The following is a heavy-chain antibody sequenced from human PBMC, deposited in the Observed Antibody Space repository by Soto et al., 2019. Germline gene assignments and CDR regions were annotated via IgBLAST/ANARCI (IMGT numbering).Heavy chain of an antibody. CDR1: GGTFSSYS. CDR3: ARDGGRHSAGIDY. CDR2: IIPIFGTA. D-gene: IGHD1-26*01. V-gene: IGHV1-69*01. Sequence: QVQLVQSGAEVKKPGSSVKVSCKASGGTFSSYSINWVRQAPGQGLEWMGEIIPIFGTANYAQKFQGRVTTTADESTSTAYMELSSLRSEDTAVYYCARDGGRHSAGIDYWGQGTLVTVSS. J-gene: IGHJ4*02.